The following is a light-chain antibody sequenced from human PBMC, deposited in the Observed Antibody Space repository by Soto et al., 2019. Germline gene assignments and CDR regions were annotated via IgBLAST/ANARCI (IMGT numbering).Light chain of an antibody. CDR1: SCDVGGYNY. CDR2: DVT. J-gene: IGLJ1*01. Sequence: QSALTQPASVSGSPGQSIAISCTGNSCDVGGYNYVSWYQQHPGKAPNLMIYDVTNRPSGVSDRFSGSKSGTTASLTISGLQAEDEADYYCCSFTTPRPYVFGTGTKLTVL. V-gene: IGLV2-14*01. CDR3: CSFTTPRPYV.